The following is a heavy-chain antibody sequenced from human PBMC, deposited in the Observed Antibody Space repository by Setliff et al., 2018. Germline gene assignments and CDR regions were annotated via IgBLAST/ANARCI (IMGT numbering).Heavy chain of an antibody. CDR1: GYTFPSYG. Sequence: GASVKVSCKASGYTFPSYGISWVRQAPGQGLEWMGWINPRTGVTNYAQKFQGRVTMTRDTSTSTVYMEVSSLRSEDTAVYYCARDRYYNSWSGTSITAPHDAFDIWGQGTMVTVSS. CDR3: ARDRYYNSWSGTSITAPHDAFDI. CDR2: INPRTGVT. D-gene: IGHD3-3*01. V-gene: IGHV1-18*01. J-gene: IGHJ3*02.